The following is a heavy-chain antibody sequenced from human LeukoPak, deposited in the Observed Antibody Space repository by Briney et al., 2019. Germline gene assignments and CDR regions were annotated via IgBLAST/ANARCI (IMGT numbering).Heavy chain of an antibody. D-gene: IGHD3-10*01. Sequence: GGSLRLSCAASGFPFRTYGMHWVRQAPGKGLEWVAFIRSTRDSAIYGDSAKGRFTISRDNSKNTLYLQMNSLRPEDTALYYCAKSGSDDSTEKIWFGEGLDSWGQGALVTVSS. J-gene: IGHJ4*02. V-gene: IGHV3-30*02. CDR3: AKSGSDDSTEKIWFGEGLDS. CDR2: IRSTRDSA. CDR1: GFPFRTYG.